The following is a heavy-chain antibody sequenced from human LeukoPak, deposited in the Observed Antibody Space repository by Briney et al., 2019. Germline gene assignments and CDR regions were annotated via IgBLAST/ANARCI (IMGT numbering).Heavy chain of an antibody. V-gene: IGHV3-21*01. Sequence: GGSLRLSCEGSGFSSIAHTMNWVRQAPGKGLEWVSSIDSTSTYIYYADSMKGRFSISRDNAKNSLYLQMSSLIAEDTAVYYCAREGQGAWYWFDLWGQGTLVTVSS. CDR3: AREGQGAWYWFDL. CDR1: GFSSIAHT. CDR2: IDSTSTYI. J-gene: IGHJ5*02. D-gene: IGHD6-19*01.